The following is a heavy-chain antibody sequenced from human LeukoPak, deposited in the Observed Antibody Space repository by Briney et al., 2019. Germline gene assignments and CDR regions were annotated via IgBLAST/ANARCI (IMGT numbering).Heavy chain of an antibody. CDR1: GYTLTELS. D-gene: IGHD3-9*01. V-gene: IGHV1-24*01. CDR3: ARERYFDWLLPLDY. CDR2: FDPEDGET. J-gene: IGHJ4*02. Sequence: ASVKVSCKVSGYTLTELSMHWVRQAPGKGLEWMGGFDPEDGETIYAQKFQGRVTITRDTSASTAYMELSSLRSEDTAVYYCARERYFDWLLPLDYWGQGTLVTVSS.